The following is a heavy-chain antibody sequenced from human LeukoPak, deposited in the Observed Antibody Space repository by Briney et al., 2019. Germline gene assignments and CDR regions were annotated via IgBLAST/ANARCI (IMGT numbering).Heavy chain of an antibody. J-gene: IGHJ5*02. CDR3: ARHGGGRYSSGSPLRFDP. CDR1: GGSISSYY. CDR2: IYTSGST. D-gene: IGHD6-19*01. V-gene: IGHV4-4*09. Sequence: SETLSLTCTVSGGSISSYYWSWIRQPPGKGLEWIGYIYTSGSTNYNPSLKSRVTISVDTSKNQFSLKLSSVTAADTAVYYCARHGGGRYSSGSPLRFDPWGQGTLVTVSS.